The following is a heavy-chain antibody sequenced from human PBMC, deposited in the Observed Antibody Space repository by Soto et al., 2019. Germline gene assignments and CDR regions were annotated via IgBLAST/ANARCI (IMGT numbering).Heavy chain of an antibody. CDR3: ARHLLGSFDV. CDR1: GYSFTSYG. Sequence: QVQLVQSGAVVKKPGASVKVSCKASGYSFTSYGIGWVRQAPGRGLEWMGWINTNNGNTNSAQRLQGRVTMTADTSTRTAYMELRSLRFDDTAVYYCARHLLGSFDVWGQGTMVTISS. J-gene: IGHJ3*01. CDR2: INTNNGNT. D-gene: IGHD2-15*01. V-gene: IGHV1-18*01.